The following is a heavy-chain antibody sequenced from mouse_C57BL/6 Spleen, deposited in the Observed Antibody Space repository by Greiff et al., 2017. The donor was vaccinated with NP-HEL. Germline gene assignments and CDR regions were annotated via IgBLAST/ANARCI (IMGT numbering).Heavy chain of an antibody. J-gene: IGHJ2*01. D-gene: IGHD2-2*01. CDR1: GFSFNTYA. V-gene: IGHV10-1*01. CDR2: IRSKSNNYAT. Sequence: EVMLVESGGGLVQPKGSLKLSCAASGFSFNTYAMNWVRQAPGKGLEWVARIRSKSNNYATYYADSVQDRFTIARDDSESMLYLQMNNMKTEDTARYYCVRHRDGYDEVLYFDYWGQGTTLTVSS. CDR3: VRHRDGYDEVLYFDY.